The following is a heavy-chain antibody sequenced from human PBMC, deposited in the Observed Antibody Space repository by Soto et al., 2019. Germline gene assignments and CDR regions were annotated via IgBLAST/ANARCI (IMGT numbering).Heavy chain of an antibody. J-gene: IGHJ3*02. CDR3: ASRDDSSGWGEDAFDI. CDR2: INSDGSST. CDR1: GFTFSSYW. D-gene: IGHD3-22*01. V-gene: IGHV3-74*01. Sequence: EVQLVESGGGLVQPGGSLRLSCAASGFTFSSYWMHWVRQAPGKGLVWVSRINSDGSSTSYADSVKGRFTISRDNAKNTRYLEMNSLRAADTAVYYCASRDDSSGWGEDAFDICGQGTMVTVSS.